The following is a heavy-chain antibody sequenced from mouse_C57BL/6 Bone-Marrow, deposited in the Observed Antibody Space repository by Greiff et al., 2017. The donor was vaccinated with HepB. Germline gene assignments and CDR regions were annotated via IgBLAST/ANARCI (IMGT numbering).Heavy chain of an antibody. CDR3: ARRRDYDLFAY. J-gene: IGHJ3*01. CDR2: ISSGSSTI. CDR1: GFTFSDYG. V-gene: IGHV5-17*01. D-gene: IGHD2-4*01. Sequence: EVQVVESGGGLVKPGGSLKLSCAASGFTFSDYGMHWVRQAPEKGLEWVAYISSGSSTIYYADTVKGRFTISRDNAKNTLFLQMTSLRSEDTAMYYCARRRDYDLFAYWGQGTLVTVSA.